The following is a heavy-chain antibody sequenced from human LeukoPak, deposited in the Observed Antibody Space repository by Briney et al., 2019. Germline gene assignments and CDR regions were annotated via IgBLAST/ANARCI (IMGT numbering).Heavy chain of an antibody. CDR3: AKPYYHDDSGS. J-gene: IGHJ5*02. D-gene: IGHD3-22*01. V-gene: IGHV3-23*01. CDR1: GFSFRSNA. CDR2: IGGSGRST. Sequence: GGSLRLSCAASGFSFRSNAMNWVRQAPGKGLEWVAGIGGSGRSTYYAGAVEGRFTISRDNSKNTVDLQMSGLRAEDTAIYYCAKPYYHDDSGSWGQGTLVTVSS.